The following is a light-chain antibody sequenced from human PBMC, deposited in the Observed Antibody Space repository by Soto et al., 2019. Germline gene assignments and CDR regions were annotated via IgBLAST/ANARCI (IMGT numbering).Light chain of an antibody. Sequence: QSALTQPRSVSGSPGQSVTIFCTGTSSDVGSYNYVSWYQQHPGKAPKLMIYDVSKRPSGVPDRFSGSKSGNTASLTIFGLQAEDEADYYCCSYAGSNYVFGTGTKVT. J-gene: IGLJ1*01. V-gene: IGLV2-11*01. CDR3: CSYAGSNYV. CDR2: DVS. CDR1: SSDVGSYNY.